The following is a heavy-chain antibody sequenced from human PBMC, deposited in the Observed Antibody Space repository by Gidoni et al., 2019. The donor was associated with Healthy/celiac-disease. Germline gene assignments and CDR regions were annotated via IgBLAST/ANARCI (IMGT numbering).Heavy chain of an antibody. D-gene: IGHD6-19*01. Sequence: EVQLVESGGVVVQPGGSLRLSCAASGFTFDDYAMHWVRQAPGKGLEWVSLISWDGGSTYYADSVKGRFTISRDNSKNSLYLQMNSLRAEDTALYYCAKGYSSGWRTPDYWGQGTLVTVSS. CDR1: GFTFDDYA. CDR2: ISWDGGST. V-gene: IGHV3-43D*04. J-gene: IGHJ4*02. CDR3: AKGYSSGWRTPDY.